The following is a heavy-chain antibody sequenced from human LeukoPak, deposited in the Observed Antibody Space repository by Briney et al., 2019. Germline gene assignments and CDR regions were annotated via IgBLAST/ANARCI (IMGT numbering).Heavy chain of an antibody. J-gene: IGHJ3*02. Sequence: GESLKISCRGSGYSFTNYWIGWVRQMPGKGLEWMGIIFPGDSNIRYVPSFQGQVTFSADQSISTAYLQWSSLKASDTAMYYCAKGTGHYIDAFDIWGQGTMVTVSS. V-gene: IGHV5-51*01. CDR2: IFPGDSNI. D-gene: IGHD3-9*01. CDR1: GYSFTNYW. CDR3: AKGTGHYIDAFDI.